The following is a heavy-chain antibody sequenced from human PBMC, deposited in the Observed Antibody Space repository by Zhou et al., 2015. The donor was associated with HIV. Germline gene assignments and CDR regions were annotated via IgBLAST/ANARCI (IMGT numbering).Heavy chain of an antibody. Sequence: QVQLVQSGAEVKKPGSSVKVSCKASGGTFNSYAITWVRQAPGQGLEWMGGIIPIVNTANYAQKFQGRVTITADESTSAAYMELSRLRSEDTGVYYCARDRSMGRRVWAYYYYGSGRSGPNGP. V-gene: IGHV1-69*12. CDR3: ARDRSMGRRVWAYYYYGSGRS. CDR1: GGTFNSYA. J-gene: IGHJ6*02. CDR2: IIPIVNTA. D-gene: IGHD3-3*02.